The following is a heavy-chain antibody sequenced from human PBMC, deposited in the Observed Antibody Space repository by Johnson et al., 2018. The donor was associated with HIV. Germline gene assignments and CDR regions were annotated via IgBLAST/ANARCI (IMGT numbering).Heavy chain of an antibody. CDR1: GFTFSSYG. J-gene: IGHJ3*02. V-gene: IGHV3-30*19. CDR2: IWYDGSNK. CDR3: ARDSDAFDI. Sequence: QVQLVESGGGVVQPGRSLRLSCAASGFTFSSYGMHWVRQAPGKWLEWVAVIWYDGSNKYYADAVKGRFTISRDNSKNTLYLQMNSLRAEDTAVYYCARDSDAFDIWGQGTMVTVSS.